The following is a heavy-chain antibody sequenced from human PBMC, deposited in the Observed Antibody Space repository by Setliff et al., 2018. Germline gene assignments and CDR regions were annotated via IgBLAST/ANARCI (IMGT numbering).Heavy chain of an antibody. CDR2: MNPNSGNT. D-gene: IGHD3-3*01. V-gene: IGHV1-8*03. Sequence: ASVKVSCKASGYTFTGYYMHWVRQAPGQGLEWMGWMNPNSGNTGYAQKFQGRVTITRNTSISTAYMNLSSLRFEDTAVYYCARAQSWSGGPYYFDNWGQGTLVTVSS. CDR1: GYTFTGYY. CDR3: ARAQSWSGGPYYFDN. J-gene: IGHJ4*02.